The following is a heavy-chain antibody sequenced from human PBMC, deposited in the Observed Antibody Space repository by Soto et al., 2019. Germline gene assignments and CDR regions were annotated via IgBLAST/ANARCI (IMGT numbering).Heavy chain of an antibody. J-gene: IGHJ3*02. CDR2: ISSSSDTI. V-gene: IGHV3-48*01. CDR3: ARDLGVTAAGNDAFDI. Sequence: EVQLVESGGGLVQPGGSLRLSCVASSFTFSDYSMNWVRQAPGKGLEWVSYISSSSDTIYHGDSVKGRFTISRDNAKNSLYLQMNSRRAEDTAVDYCARDLGVTAAGNDAFDIWGPGTMVTVSS. CDR1: SFTFSDYS. D-gene: IGHD6-13*01.